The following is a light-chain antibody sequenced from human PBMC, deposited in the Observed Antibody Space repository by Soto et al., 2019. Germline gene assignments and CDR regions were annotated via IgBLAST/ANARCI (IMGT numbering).Light chain of an antibody. Sequence: QSVLTQPASVSGSPGQSITISCTGTTNDITYYNYVSWYQHHPGKAPKLMIYDVSNRPSGISYRFSGSKSGNTASLTISGLQTEDEADYYCSSYTRSTPMVFGGGTKVTVL. CDR2: DVS. J-gene: IGLJ2*01. CDR3: SSYTRSTPMV. V-gene: IGLV2-14*01. CDR1: TNDITYYNY.